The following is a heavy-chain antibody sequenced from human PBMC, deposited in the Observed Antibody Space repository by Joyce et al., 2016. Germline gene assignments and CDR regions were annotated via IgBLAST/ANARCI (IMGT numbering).Heavy chain of an antibody. D-gene: IGHD4-17*01. CDR1: GYTFTSYD. CDR3: ARERNFGDLSFDP. Sequence: QVQLVQSGAEVKKPGASVKVSCKASGYTFTSYDINWVRLATGQGLEWMGWMNPNSGNTGSAQKFQGSVTMTRNTSISTAYMELSSLRSEDTAVYYCARERNFGDLSFDPWGQGTLVTVSS. V-gene: IGHV1-8*01. CDR2: MNPNSGNT. J-gene: IGHJ5*02.